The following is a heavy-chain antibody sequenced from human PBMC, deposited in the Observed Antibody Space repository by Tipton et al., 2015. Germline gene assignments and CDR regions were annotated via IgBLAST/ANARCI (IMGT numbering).Heavy chain of an antibody. D-gene: IGHD3-10*01. Sequence: SLRLSCAASGFTFSDYYMSWIRQAPGKGLEWVSYISGSGSTLYYADFVKGRFTISRDNAKNSLYLQMNSLRAEDTAVYYCARRRGRFYFDFWGRGTLVTVSS. CDR1: GFTFSDYY. CDR3: ARRRGRFYFDF. J-gene: IGHJ2*01. CDR2: ISGSGSTL. V-gene: IGHV3-11*01.